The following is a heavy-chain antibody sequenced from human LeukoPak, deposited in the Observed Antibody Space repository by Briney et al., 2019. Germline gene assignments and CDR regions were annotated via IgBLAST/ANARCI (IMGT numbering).Heavy chain of an antibody. CDR3: ARDPSSVTLYFFDY. D-gene: IGHD4-11*01. Sequence: ASVKISCKASGYTFRGNYIHWLRQAPGQGLEWMGWIDANNGDTKSAQKFQGRVTMSRDTSISTAYMHLSSLSPDDAAVYYCARDPSSVTLYFFDYWGQGTLVTVSS. CDR2: IDANNGDT. CDR1: GYTFRGNY. V-gene: IGHV1-2*02. J-gene: IGHJ4*02.